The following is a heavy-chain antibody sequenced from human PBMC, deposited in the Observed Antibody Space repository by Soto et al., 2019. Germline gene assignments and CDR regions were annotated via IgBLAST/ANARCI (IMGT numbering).Heavy chain of an antibody. CDR3: ARVYYDGSGYYFDY. CDR1: GGTFRSYA. D-gene: IGHD3-22*01. J-gene: IGHJ4*02. CDR2: IIPSGGST. V-gene: IGHV1-46*01. Sequence: ASVKVSCKASGGTFRSYAISWVRQAPGQGLEWMGVIIPSGGSTSYAQKFQGRVTMTRDTSTSTAYMELSSLRSEDTAVYYCARVYYDGSGYYFDYWGQGTLVTVSS.